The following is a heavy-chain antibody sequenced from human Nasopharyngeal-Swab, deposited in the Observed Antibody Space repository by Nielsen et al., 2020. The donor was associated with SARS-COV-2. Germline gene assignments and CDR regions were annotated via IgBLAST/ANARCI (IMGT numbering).Heavy chain of an antibody. CDR2: INGSGTYT. D-gene: IGHD1-26*01. V-gene: IGHV3-11*06. J-gene: IGHJ4*02. CDR3: ARAHASGVGASRF. Sequence: GGSLSLSCAGSGFTFSDYYMSWIRQAPGKGLEWLAYINGSGTYTDYAASVKGRFVISRDNAKNSMFLQMSSLRAEDTALYYCARAHASGVGASRFWGLGTLVTVSS. CDR1: GFTFSDYY.